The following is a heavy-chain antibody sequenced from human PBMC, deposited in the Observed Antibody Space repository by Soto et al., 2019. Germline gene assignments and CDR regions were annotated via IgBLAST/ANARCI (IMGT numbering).Heavy chain of an antibody. D-gene: IGHD6-6*01. CDR3: VRQPMTSRHWYFYX. CDR2: IDASDSYT. CDR1: GYTFTSYW. J-gene: IGHJ2*01. Sequence: GESLKISCKASGYTFTSYWISWVRQMPGKGVELMGRIDASDSYTNYGPSFQGHVTIAVDMSIITAYMQCSSLKASDTAMYYCVRQPMTSRHWYFYXWGRVTLFTVSX. V-gene: IGHV5-10-1*01.